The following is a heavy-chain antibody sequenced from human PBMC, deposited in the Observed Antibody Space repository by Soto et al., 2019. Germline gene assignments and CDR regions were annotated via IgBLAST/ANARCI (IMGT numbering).Heavy chain of an antibody. CDR3: AREEVNGYCSGGSCYYDAFDI. D-gene: IGHD2-15*01. CDR2: IIPIFGTA. CDR1: GGTFSSYA. V-gene: IGHV1-69*13. Sequence: AASVKVSCKASGGTFSSYAISWVRQAPGQGLEWMGGIIPIFGTANYAQKFQGRVTITADESTSTAYMELSSLRSEDTAVYYCAREEVNGYCSGGSCYYDAFDIWGQGTMVTVSS. J-gene: IGHJ3*02.